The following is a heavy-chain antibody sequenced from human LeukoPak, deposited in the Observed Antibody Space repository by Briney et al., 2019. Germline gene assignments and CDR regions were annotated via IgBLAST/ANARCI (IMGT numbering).Heavy chain of an antibody. J-gene: IGHJ4*02. CDR2: IYYSGST. CDR3: ARQVTDIVAHPGYCFDY. Sequence: TSETLSLTCTVSGGSISSSSYYWGWIRQPPGKGLEWIGSIYYSGSTYYNPSLKSRVTISVDTSKNQFSLKLSSVTAADTAVYYCARQVTDIVAHPGYCFDYWGQGTLVTVSS. D-gene: IGHD5-12*01. V-gene: IGHV4-39*01. CDR1: GGSISSSSYY.